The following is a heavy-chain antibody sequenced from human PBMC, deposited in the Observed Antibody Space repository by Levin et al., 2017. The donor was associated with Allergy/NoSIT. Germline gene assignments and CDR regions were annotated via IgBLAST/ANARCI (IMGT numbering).Heavy chain of an antibody. Sequence: SETLSLTCTVSGGSISSSSYYWGWIRQPPGKGLEWIGSIYYSGSTYYNPSLKSRVTISVDTSKNQFSLKLSSVTAADTAVYYCARLPRLGHSRQLSIDYWGQGTLVTVSS. CDR1: GGSISSSSYY. CDR2: IYYSGST. CDR3: ARLPRLGHSRQLSIDY. V-gene: IGHV4-39*01. D-gene: IGHD6-13*01. J-gene: IGHJ4*02.